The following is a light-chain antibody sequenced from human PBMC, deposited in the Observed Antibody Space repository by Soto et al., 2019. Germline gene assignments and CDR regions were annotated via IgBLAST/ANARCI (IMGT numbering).Light chain of an antibody. Sequence: QSVLTQPASVSGSPGQSITVTCTGTSNDVGNYNLVSWYQQHPGKAPKLMIYDGTQRPSGVSNRFSGSKSGSTASLTISGLQAEDEADYYCCSYAGSSAFVFGGGTKVTV. J-gene: IGLJ2*01. CDR1: SNDVGNYNL. V-gene: IGLV2-23*03. CDR2: DGT. CDR3: CSYAGSSAFV.